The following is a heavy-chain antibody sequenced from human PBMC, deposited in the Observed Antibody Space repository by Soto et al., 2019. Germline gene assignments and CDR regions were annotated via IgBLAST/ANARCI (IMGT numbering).Heavy chain of an antibody. CDR2: IYYSGST. Sequence: SETLSLTCSVSGGSISSYYGSWIRQPPGKGLEWIGYIYYSGSTNYNPSLKSRVTISVDTSKNQFSLKLSSVSSALTLYLQMNSLRAEDTAVYYCANWVEGSSVYFDYWGQGTLVTVSS. CDR3: NSLRAEDTAVYYCANWVEGSSVYFDY. D-gene: IGHD3-10*01. V-gene: IGHV4-59*01. CDR1: GGSISSYY. J-gene: IGHJ4*02.